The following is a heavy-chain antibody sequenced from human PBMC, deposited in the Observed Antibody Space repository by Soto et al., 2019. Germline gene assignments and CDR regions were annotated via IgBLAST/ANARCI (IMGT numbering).Heavy chain of an antibody. J-gene: IGHJ4*02. CDR3: ARLPGSGSFFEY. Sequence: ASETLSLTCAVYGGSFSGYYWSWIHQPPGEGLEWIGEINHRGSTNYNPSLKSRVTISVDTSKNQISLKLSSVTAADTAVYFCARLPGSGSFFEYWGQGTLVTVSS. D-gene: IGHD3-10*01. V-gene: IGHV4-34*01. CDR1: GGSFSGYY. CDR2: INHRGST.